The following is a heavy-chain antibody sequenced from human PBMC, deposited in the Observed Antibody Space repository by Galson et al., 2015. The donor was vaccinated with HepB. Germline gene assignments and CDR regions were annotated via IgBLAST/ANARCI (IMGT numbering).Heavy chain of an antibody. D-gene: IGHD3-10*01. Sequence: SVKVSCKASGGTFSSYAISWVRQAPGQGLEWMGGIIPIFGTANYAQKFQGRVTITADGSTSTAYMELSSLRSEDTAVYYCARDLTMVRGVISTKPAFDPWGQGTLVTVSS. CDR1: GGTFSSYA. V-gene: IGHV1-69*13. CDR2: IIPIFGTA. CDR3: ARDLTMVRGVISTKPAFDP. J-gene: IGHJ5*02.